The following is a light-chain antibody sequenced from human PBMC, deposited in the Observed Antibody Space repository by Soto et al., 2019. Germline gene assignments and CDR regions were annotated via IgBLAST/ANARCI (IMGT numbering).Light chain of an antibody. CDR2: EVT. CDR3: CSYAGSSTLEEV. Sequence: QSALTQPASVSGSPGQSITISCTGTSRDVGGYNSVSWYQQHPGKAPKLMIYEVTNRPSGVSNRFSGSKSGNTASLTISGLQAEDEADYYCCSYAGSSTLEEVFGGGTKLTVL. V-gene: IGLV2-14*01. J-gene: IGLJ3*02. CDR1: SRDVGGYNS.